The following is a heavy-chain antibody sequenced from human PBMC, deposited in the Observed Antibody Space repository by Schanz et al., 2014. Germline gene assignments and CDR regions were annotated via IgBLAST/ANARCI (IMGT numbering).Heavy chain of an antibody. CDR3: AGTYCSSTSCYTGYYYMDV. D-gene: IGHD2-2*02. J-gene: IGHJ6*03. CDR2: IGGSDGNT. Sequence: QVQLVQSGSEVKKPGASVKVSCKASGYTFTRSGISWVRQAPGQGLEWMGWIGGSDGNTNFAQNFQGRVTITADKSTSTAYMELTSLRSEDTAVYYCAGTYCSSTSCYTGYYYMDVWGKGTTVTVSS. CDR1: GYTFTRSG. V-gene: IGHV1-18*01.